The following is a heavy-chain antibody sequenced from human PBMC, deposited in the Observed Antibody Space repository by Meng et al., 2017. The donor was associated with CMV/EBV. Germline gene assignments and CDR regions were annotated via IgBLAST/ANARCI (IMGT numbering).Heavy chain of an antibody. Sequence: GESLKISCKGSGYSFTSYWIGWVRQTPEKGLEWMGIMYPRDSDIRYSPSFQGQVTISADKSISTAYLQWSTLKASDTAIYYCARPTVVGGRPRTFDYWGQGPRSPSPQ. CDR3: ARPTVVGGRPRTFDY. V-gene: IGHV5-51*01. CDR2: MYPRDSDI. D-gene: IGHD3-16*01. J-gene: IGHJ4*02. CDR1: GYSFTSYW.